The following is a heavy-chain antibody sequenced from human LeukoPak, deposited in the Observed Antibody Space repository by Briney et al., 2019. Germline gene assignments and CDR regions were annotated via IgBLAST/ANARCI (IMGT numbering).Heavy chain of an antibody. CDR1: GFTFSSYA. D-gene: IGHD6-13*01. CDR2: ISYDGSNK. J-gene: IGHJ4*02. V-gene: IGHV3-30-3*01. Sequence: GRSLRLSCAASGFTFSSYAMHWVRQAPGKGLEWVAVISYDGSNKYYADSVKGRFTISRDNSRNTLYLQMNSLRAEDTAVYYCARGDSSSWLPFFDYWGQGTLVAVSS. CDR3: ARGDSSSWLPFFDY.